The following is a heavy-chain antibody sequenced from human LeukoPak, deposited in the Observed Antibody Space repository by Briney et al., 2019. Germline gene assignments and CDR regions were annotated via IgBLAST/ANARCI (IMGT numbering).Heavy chain of an antibody. J-gene: IGHJ5*02. Sequence: PSETLSLTCTVSGGSISSSTYYWGCIRQPPVKGLGRMRRFSYSGSIYYNPSLMSRGIISVDTSKNQFPLKLTSVTAADTAVYYCARHLRGSSNWYSSWFDPWGQGTLVTVSS. CDR3: ARHLRGSSNWYSSWFDP. V-gene: IGHV4-39*01. CDR1: GGSISSSTYY. D-gene: IGHD6-13*01. CDR2: FSYSGSI.